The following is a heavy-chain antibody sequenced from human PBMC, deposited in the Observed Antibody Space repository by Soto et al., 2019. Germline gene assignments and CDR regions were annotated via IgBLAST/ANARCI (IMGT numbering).Heavy chain of an antibody. CDR2: INPSGGST. CDR1: GYTFTSYY. CDR3: ARDQLRLKIPVY. V-gene: IGHV1-46*01. Sequence: ASVKVSCKASGYTFTSYYMHWVRQAPGQGLEWMGIINPSGGSTSYAQEFQGRVTMTRDTSTSTVYMELSSLRSEDTAVYYCARDQLRLKIPVYWGQGTLVTVSS. D-gene: IGHD5-12*01. J-gene: IGHJ4*02.